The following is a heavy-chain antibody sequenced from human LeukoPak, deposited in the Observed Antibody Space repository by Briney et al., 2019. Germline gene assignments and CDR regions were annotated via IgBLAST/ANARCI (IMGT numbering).Heavy chain of an antibody. CDR3: ARQPQYCSSTSCYAGGDAFDI. V-gene: IGHV4-39*01. Sequence: SETLSLTCTVSGGSISSSSYYWGWIRQPPGKGLEWIGSIYYSGSTYYNPSLESRVTISIDTSKNQFSLKLSSVTAADTAVYYCARQPQYCSSTSCYAGGDAFDIWGQGTMVTVSS. CDR1: GGSISSSSYY. D-gene: IGHD2-2*01. CDR2: IYYSGST. J-gene: IGHJ3*02.